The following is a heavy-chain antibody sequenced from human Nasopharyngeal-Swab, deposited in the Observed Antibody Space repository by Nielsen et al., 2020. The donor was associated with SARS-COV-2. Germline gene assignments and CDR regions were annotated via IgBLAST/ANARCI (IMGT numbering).Heavy chain of an antibody. CDR3: ARDRPNYGMDV. Sequence: SETLSLTCTVSGASTSGYYWSWIRHPPGKGLEWFGNIYYTGSTKYNPSLKSRVTISIDTSKNQFSLKLSSVTAADTAVYYCARDRPNYGMDVWGRGTTVTVSS. V-gene: IGHV4-59*01. J-gene: IGHJ6*02. CDR2: IYYTGST. CDR1: GASTSGYY.